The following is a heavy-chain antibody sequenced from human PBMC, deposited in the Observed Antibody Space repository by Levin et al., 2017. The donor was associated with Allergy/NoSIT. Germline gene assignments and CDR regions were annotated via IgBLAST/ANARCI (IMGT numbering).Heavy chain of an antibody. Sequence: LSLTCAASGFTFSSYAMHWVRQAPGKGLEWVAVISYDGSNKYYADSVKGRFTISRDNSKNTLYLQMNSLRAEDTAVYYCARVFYDSSGYSDYWGQGTLVTVSS. D-gene: IGHD3-22*01. V-gene: IGHV3-30*04. CDR3: ARVFYDSSGYSDY. CDR2: ISYDGSNK. CDR1: GFTFSSYA. J-gene: IGHJ4*02.